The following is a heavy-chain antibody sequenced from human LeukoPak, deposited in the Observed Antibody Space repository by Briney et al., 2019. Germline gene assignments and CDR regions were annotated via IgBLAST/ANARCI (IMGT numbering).Heavy chain of an antibody. Sequence: SETLSLTCTVSRGSVKTYSWSWVRQPPGKGLEWIGYVSYSGAANYNPSLKSRVTISVDTSKNQFSLKLSSVTAADTAVYYCARSDIYCSGGTCPPDTFDAFDIWGQGTMVTVSS. D-gene: IGHD2-15*01. CDR3: ARSDIYCSGGTCPPDTFDAFDI. J-gene: IGHJ3*02. CDR2: VSYSGAA. CDR1: RGSVKTYS. V-gene: IGHV4-59*08.